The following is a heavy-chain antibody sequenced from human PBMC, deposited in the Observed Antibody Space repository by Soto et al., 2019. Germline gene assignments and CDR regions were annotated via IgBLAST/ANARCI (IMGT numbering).Heavy chain of an antibody. J-gene: IGHJ6*03. V-gene: IGHV4-39*07. D-gene: IGHD6-19*01. CDR2: IYYSGNT. CDR1: DDSISRSSFY. CDR3: ARTQGRAEQSYYYYYMDV. Sequence: SETLSLTCTVSDDSISRSSFYWGWIRQPPGKELEWIGSIYYSGNTNYNPSLKSRVTISVDTSKNQFSLKLSSVTAADTAVYYCARTQGRAEQSYYYYYMDVWGKGTTVTVSS.